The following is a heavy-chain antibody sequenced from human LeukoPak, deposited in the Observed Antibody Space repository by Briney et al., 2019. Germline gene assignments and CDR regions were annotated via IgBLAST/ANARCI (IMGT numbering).Heavy chain of an antibody. CDR2: ISNSGGST. D-gene: IGHD6-19*01. CDR3: ARGIAVAGDYYSYYMDV. J-gene: IGHJ6*03. Sequence: GGSLRLSCAASGFTFTTYSLTWVRQAPGKGLEWVSAISNSGGSTHYADSVKGRFTISRDNSKKTLYLQMNSLSAEDTAVYYCARGIAVAGDYYSYYMDVWGKGTTVTVSS. CDR1: GFTFTTYS. V-gene: IGHV3-23*01.